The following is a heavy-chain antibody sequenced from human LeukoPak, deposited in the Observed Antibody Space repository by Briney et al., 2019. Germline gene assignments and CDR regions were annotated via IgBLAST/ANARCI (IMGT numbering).Heavy chain of an antibody. J-gene: IGHJ5*02. D-gene: IGHD4-17*01. V-gene: IGHV4-39*07. CDR1: GGSISSSYS. CDR3: ARGLYGDYQNWFDP. Sequence: SETLSLTCTVSGGSISSSYSWGWIRQPPGKGLEWIGSIYYSGSTYYNPSLKSRVTISVDTSKNQFSLKLSSVTAADTAVYYCARGLYGDYQNWFDPWGQGTLVTVSS. CDR2: IYYSGST.